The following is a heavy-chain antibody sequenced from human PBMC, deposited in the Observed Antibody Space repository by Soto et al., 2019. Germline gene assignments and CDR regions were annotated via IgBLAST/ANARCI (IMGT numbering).Heavy chain of an antibody. V-gene: IGHV3-23*01. CDR2: ISGGGSST. J-gene: IGHJ4*02. Sequence: PGGSLRLSCAASGFTFSSYAMSWVRQAPGKGLEWVSAISGGGSSTYYADSVKGRFTISRDNSKNTLYLQMNSLRAEDTAVHYCANPRSNYGDYSHWGQGTLVTVSS. CDR1: GFTFSSYA. D-gene: IGHD4-17*01. CDR3: ANPRSNYGDYSH.